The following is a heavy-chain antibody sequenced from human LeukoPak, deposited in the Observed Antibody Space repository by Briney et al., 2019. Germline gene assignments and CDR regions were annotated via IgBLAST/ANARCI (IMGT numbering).Heavy chain of an antibody. J-gene: IGHJ3*02. V-gene: IGHV4-61*02. CDR1: GGPISNGLYY. D-gene: IGHD6-13*01. CDR3: ARDLLRGVTGSWFEAFDT. CDR2: ISTRGST. Sequence: SETVSLTCTVSGGPISNGLYYWHWIRQPAGKGLGWIGRISTRGSTLYNPSLKSRLTLSVDTSKNQFSLSLNSVTAADTAIYYCARDLLRGVTGSWFEAFDTWGQGTMVTVSS.